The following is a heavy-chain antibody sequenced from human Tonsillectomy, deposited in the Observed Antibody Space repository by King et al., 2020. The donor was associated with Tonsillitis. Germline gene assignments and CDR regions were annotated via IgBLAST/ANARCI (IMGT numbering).Heavy chain of an antibody. D-gene: IGHD3-22*01. CDR2: ISGNSINT. J-gene: IGHJ3*01. Sequence: VQLVESGGGLVQPGGSLRLSCAASGFTFRSYAMSWVRQAPGKGLEWVSAISGNSINTYYADSVKGRFTISRDNSKNTVFLQINSLRAEDTAVYYCAKDLEIRSGYYYPCAFDFWGQGTMVTVSS. CDR3: AKDLEIRSGYYYPCAFDF. CDR1: GFTFRSYA. V-gene: IGHV3-23*04.